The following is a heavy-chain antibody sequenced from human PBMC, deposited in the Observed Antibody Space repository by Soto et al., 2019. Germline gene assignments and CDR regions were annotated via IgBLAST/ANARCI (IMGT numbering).Heavy chain of an antibody. CDR2: INAGNGNT. Sequence: GASVKVSCKASGYTFTSYAMHWVRQAPGQRLEWMGWINAGNGNTKYSQKFQGRVTITRDTSASTAYMELSSLRSEDTAVYYCAREPGAGRYCTNGVCYRSPWADYYGMDVWGQGTTVTVSS. V-gene: IGHV1-3*01. CDR1: GYTFTSYA. CDR3: AREPGAGRYCTNGVCYRSPWADYYGMDV. J-gene: IGHJ6*02. D-gene: IGHD2-8*01.